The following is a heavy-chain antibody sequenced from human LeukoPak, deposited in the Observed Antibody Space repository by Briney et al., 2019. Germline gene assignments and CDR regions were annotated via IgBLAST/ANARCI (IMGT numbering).Heavy chain of an antibody. CDR3: ARDAVHYDILTGYYRPLYYFDY. CDR2: ISYDGSNK. V-gene: IGHV3-30-3*01. Sequence: GRSLRLSCAASGFTFSSYAMHWVRQAPGKGLEWVAVISYDGSNKYYADSVKGRFTISRDNSKNTLYLQMNSLRAEDTAVYYCARDAVHYDILTGYYRPLYYFDYWGQGTLVTVSS. J-gene: IGHJ4*02. D-gene: IGHD3-9*01. CDR1: GFTFSSYA.